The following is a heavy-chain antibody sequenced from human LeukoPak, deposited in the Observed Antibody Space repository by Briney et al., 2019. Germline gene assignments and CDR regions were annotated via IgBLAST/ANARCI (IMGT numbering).Heavy chain of an antibody. V-gene: IGHV1-24*01. CDR1: GYTLTELF. J-gene: IGHJ6*04. CDR3: ATHGIAAAGTYYYYGMDV. Sequence: VASVKVSCKVSGYTLTELFMHWVRQAPGKGLEWMGGFDPEDGETIYAQKFQGRVTMTEDTSTDTAYMELSSLRSEDTAVYYCATHGIAAAGTYYYYGMDVWGKGTTVTVSS. D-gene: IGHD6-13*01. CDR2: FDPEDGET.